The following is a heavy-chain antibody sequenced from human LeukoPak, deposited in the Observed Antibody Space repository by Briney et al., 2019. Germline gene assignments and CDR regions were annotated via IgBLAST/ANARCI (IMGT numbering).Heavy chain of an antibody. D-gene: IGHD1-26*01. J-gene: IGHJ3*02. CDR1: GFTFSTFA. Sequence: GGSLRLSCAASGFTFSTFAMIWVRQPPGKGLEWVSAISGSGGITYYADSVMGRFTISRDNSKNTLYVQMNSLRADDTAIYYCAKDRVGASPHNAFDIWGQGTMVTVSS. CDR3: AKDRVGASPHNAFDI. V-gene: IGHV3-23*01. CDR2: ISGSGGIT.